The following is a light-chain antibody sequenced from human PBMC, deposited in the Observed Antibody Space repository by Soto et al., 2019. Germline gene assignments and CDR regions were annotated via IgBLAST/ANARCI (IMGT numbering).Light chain of an antibody. V-gene: IGKV3-20*01. Sequence: EIVLTQSPGTRSLSPGERATRSCRASQSVSSNYLAWFQQKPGQAPRLLMFGASSRATGIPDRFSGSGSGTDFSLIISRLEPEDFAVYYCQQYGSSPWTFGQGTKVDIK. CDR3: QQYGSSPWT. CDR1: QSVSSNY. J-gene: IGKJ1*01. CDR2: GAS.